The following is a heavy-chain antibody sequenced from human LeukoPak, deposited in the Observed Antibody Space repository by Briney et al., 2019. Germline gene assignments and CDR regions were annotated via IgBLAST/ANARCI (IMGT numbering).Heavy chain of an antibody. CDR3: VTAQLVLQRD. CDR1: GFTFRSYG. D-gene: IGHD6-13*01. Sequence: GGSLRLSCVASGFTFRSYGIHWVRQAPGKGLEWLAFIWYDEITKNYADSVKGRFTISRDNSKNTLYLQMNSLRAEDTAVYYCVTAQLVLQRDWGQGTLVTVSS. V-gene: IGHV3-30*02. CDR2: IWYDEITK. J-gene: IGHJ4*02.